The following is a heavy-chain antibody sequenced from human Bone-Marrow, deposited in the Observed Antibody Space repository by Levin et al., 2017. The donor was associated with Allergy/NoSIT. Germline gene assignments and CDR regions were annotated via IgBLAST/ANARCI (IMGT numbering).Heavy chain of an antibody. CDR1: GFPFSGYW. Sequence: SCAASGFPFSGYWMYWVRQAPGKGLDWVASVNNPGSEQYYVDSVKGRFTISRDNAKSSLSLQMSSLRADDTAIYYCASNKWGWGLGVLVTVSS. CDR3: ASNKWG. D-gene: IGHD7-27*01. J-gene: IGHJ4*02. V-gene: IGHV3-7*01. CDR2: VNNPGSEQ.